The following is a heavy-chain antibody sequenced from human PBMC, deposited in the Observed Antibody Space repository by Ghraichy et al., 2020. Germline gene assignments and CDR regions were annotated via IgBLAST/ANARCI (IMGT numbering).Heavy chain of an antibody. CDR1: GGSISSGGYS. D-gene: IGHD3-16*01. V-gene: IGHV4-30-2*01. CDR2: IYHSGST. CDR3: ARVGGLGGAFDI. Sequence: SETLTLTCAVSGGSISSGGYSWSWIRQPPGKGLEWIGYIYHSGSTYYNPSLKSRVTISVDRSKNQFSLKLSSVTAADTAVYYCARVGGLGGAFDIWGQGTMVTVSS. J-gene: IGHJ3*02.